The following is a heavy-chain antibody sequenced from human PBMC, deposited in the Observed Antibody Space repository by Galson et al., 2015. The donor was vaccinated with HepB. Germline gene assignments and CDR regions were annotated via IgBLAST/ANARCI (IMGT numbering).Heavy chain of an antibody. CDR3: ARQVLNSSSSRVYYFDY. CDR1: GRTFSSYA. J-gene: IGHJ4*02. D-gene: IGHD6-6*01. CDR2: IIPIFGTA. Sequence: SVKVSCKASGRTFSSYAISWARQAPGQGLEWMGGIIPIFGTADYAQKFQGRVTITADKSTSTVYMELSSLRSEDTAVYYCARQVLNSSSSRVYYFDYRGQGTLVTVSS. V-gene: IGHV1-69*06.